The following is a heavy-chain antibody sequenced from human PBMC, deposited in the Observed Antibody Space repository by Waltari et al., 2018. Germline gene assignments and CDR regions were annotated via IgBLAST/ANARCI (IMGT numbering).Heavy chain of an antibody. J-gene: IGHJ6*03. CDR2: IYSGGST. Sequence: EVQLVETGGGLIQPGGSLRLSCAASGFTVSSNYMSWVRQAPGKGLEWVSVIYSGGSTYYADSVKGRFTISRDNSKNTLYLQMNSRRAEDTAVYYCARVYSGYDYSGYYYYYMDVWGKGTTVTVSS. CDR3: ARVYSGYDYSGYYYYYMDV. V-gene: IGHV3-53*02. CDR1: GFTVSSNY. D-gene: IGHD5-12*01.